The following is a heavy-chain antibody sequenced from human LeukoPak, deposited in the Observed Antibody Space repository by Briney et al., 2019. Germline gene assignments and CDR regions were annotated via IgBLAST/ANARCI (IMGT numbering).Heavy chain of an antibody. CDR3: ARGGPYYYGSGSSRRSYYYYYMDV. CDR1: GYTFTSYD. J-gene: IGHJ6*03. V-gene: IGHV1-8*01. D-gene: IGHD3-10*01. CDR2: MNPNSGNT. Sequence: EASVKVSCKASGYTFTSYDINWVRQATGQGLEWMGWMNPNSGNTGYAQKFQGRVTMTRNTSISTAYMELSGLRSEDTAVYYCARGGPYYYGSGSSRRSYYYYYMDVWGKGTTVTISS.